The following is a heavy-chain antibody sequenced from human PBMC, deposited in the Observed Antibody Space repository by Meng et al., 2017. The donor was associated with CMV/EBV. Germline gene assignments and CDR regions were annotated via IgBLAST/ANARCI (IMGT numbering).Heavy chain of an antibody. CDR2: IKRKIEGETT. CDR3: SAGAGKTDLDY. D-gene: IGHD3-10*01. J-gene: IGHJ4*02. CDR1: GFTFSDAW. V-gene: IGHV3-15*01. Sequence: ASGFTFSDAWVSWVRQAPGKGLEWIALIKRKIEGETTDYAASVKGRFSISRDDSKNTLYLQMNGLQTEDTGVYYCSAGAGKTDLDYWGQGTLVTVSS.